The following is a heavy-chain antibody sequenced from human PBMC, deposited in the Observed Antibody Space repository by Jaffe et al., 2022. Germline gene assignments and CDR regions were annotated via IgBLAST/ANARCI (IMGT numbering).Heavy chain of an antibody. V-gene: IGHV1-69*01. CDR2: IIPIFGTA. J-gene: IGHJ5*02. CDR3: ARVSFWSGYGGKSPRASNWFDP. CDR1: GGTFSSYA. D-gene: IGHD3-3*01. Sequence: QVQLVQSGAEVKKPGSSVKVSCKASGGTFSSYAISWVRQAPGQGLEWMGGIIPIFGTANYAQKFQGRVTITADESTSTAYMELSSLRSEDTAVYYCARVSFWSGYGGKSPRASNWFDPWGQGTLVTVSS.